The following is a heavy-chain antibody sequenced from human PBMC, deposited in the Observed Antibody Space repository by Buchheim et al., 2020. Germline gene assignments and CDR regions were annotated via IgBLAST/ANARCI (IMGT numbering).Heavy chain of an antibody. V-gene: IGHV3-72*01. CDR3: GDLGSSALGQ. D-gene: IGHD3-16*01. CDR1: GFTFSGHY. Sequence: EVQLVESGGGLVQPGGSLRLSCATSGFTFSGHYMDWVRQAPGKGLEWVGQIRNKARSYTTEYAASVKGRFTISRDDSKNSLYLQMDSLKTEDTAFYYCGDLGSSALGQWGQGTL. CDR2: IRNKARSYTT. J-gene: IGHJ4*02.